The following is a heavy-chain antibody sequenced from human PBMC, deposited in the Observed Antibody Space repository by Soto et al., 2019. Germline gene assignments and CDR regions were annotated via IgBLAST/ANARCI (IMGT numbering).Heavy chain of an antibody. CDR2: IYYSGST. V-gene: IGHV4-59*01. Sequence: PSETLSLTCTVSGGSISSYYWSWIRQPPGKGLEWIGYIYYSGSTNYNPSLKSRVTISVDTSKNQFSLKLSSVTAADTAVYYCARDQNDILTGYGYHYGMEVWGQGTTVTVSS. D-gene: IGHD3-9*01. CDR1: GGSISSYY. J-gene: IGHJ6*02. CDR3: ARDQNDILTGYGYHYGMEV.